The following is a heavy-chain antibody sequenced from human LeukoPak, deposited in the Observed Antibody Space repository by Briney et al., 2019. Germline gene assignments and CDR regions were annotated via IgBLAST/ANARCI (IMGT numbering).Heavy chain of an antibody. D-gene: IGHD6-13*01. J-gene: IGHJ4*02. CDR3: ARDPIAAAGTVDYFDY. CDR1: GYTFTGYY. Sequence: ASVKVSCKASGYTFTGYYMHWVRQAPGQGLEWRGWINSNSGGTNYAQKFQGRVTMTRDTSISTAYMELRSLRSDDTAVYYCARDPIAAAGTVDYFDYWGQGTLVTVSS. CDR2: INSNSGGT. V-gene: IGHV1-2*02.